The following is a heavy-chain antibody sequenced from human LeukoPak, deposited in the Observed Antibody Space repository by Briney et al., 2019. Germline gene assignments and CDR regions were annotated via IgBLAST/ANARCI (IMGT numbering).Heavy chain of an antibody. CDR3: ARRRHYYDSSGYYDSRYYFDY. V-gene: IGHV5-51*01. CDR2: MYPGDSDT. CDR1: GYSFTSYW. J-gene: IGHJ4*02. D-gene: IGHD3-22*01. Sequence: GESLKISCKSSGYSFTSYWIDWVRQMPGKGLECMRSMYPGDSDTRYSQSFQGQVTISADKSISTAYLQWSSLKASDTAMYYCARRRHYYDSSGYYDSRYYFDYWGQGTLVTVSS.